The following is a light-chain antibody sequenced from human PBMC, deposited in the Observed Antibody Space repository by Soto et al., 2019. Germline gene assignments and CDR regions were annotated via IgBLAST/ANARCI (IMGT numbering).Light chain of an antibody. CDR3: QQYYSYPPYT. V-gene: IGKV1-8*01. CDR1: QGISSY. J-gene: IGKJ2*01. CDR2: AAS. Sequence: ALRMTQSPSSLSASTGDRVTITCRASQGISSYLAWYQQKPGKAPKLLIYAASTLQSGVPSRFSGSGSGTDFTLTISCLQSEDFATYYCQQYYSYPPYTFGQGTNLEIK.